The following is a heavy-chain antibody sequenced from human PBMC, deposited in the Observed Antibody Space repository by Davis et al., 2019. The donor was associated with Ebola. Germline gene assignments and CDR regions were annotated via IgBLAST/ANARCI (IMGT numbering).Heavy chain of an antibody. Sequence: MPGGSLRLSCAVSGGSIGSSNWWSWVRQPPGKGLEWIGEINHSGSTNYNPSLKSRLTISIDTSKNQFSLKMNSVTAADTAVYYCARVRTRYYDFGMDVWGQGTTVTVSS. J-gene: IGHJ6*02. CDR1: GGSIGSSNW. V-gene: IGHV4-4*02. CDR2: INHSGST. CDR3: ARVRTRYYDFGMDV. D-gene: IGHD3-10*01.